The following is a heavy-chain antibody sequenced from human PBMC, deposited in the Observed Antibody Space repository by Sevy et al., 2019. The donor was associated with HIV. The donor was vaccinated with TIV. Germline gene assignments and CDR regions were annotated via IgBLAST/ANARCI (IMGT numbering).Heavy chain of an antibody. V-gene: IGHV3-33*06. D-gene: IGHD3-3*01. CDR1: GFTFSSYG. CDR2: IWYDGSNK. Sequence: GGSLRLSCAASGFTFSSYGMHWVRQAPGKGLEWVAVIWYDGSNKYYADSVKGRFTISRDNSKNTLYLQMNSLRAEDTAVYYCAKWGDHDFWSSYSYFDYWGQGALVTVSS. J-gene: IGHJ4*02. CDR3: AKWGDHDFWSSYSYFDY.